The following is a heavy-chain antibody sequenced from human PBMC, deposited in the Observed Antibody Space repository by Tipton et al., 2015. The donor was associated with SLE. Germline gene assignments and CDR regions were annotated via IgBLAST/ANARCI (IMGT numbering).Heavy chain of an antibody. J-gene: IGHJ4*02. CDR2: RFSGGST. Sequence: TLSLTCSVSGDSFYSSHDQWDWIRQSPGKGLEWIGSRFSGGSTYYNPSLKSRVTISVDTPKNQFSLRVRSVTAADTAVYYCARGGGSYYDYWGQGTLVTVSS. V-gene: IGHV4-39*01. D-gene: IGHD1-26*01. CDR1: GDSFYSSHDQ. CDR3: ARGGGSYYDY.